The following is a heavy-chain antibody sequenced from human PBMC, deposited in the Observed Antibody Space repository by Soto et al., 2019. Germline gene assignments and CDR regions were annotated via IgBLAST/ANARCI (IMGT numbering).Heavy chain of an antibody. J-gene: IGHJ1*01. CDR3: ATTLTTSAEYFQH. CDR2: IKEDGSVR. CDR1: GFIFTNYW. V-gene: IGHV3-7*01. Sequence: GGSLRLSCAASGFIFTNYWMSWVRQAPGKGLEWVAHIKEDGSVRHYVESVKDRFTISRDNAKNSLFPQMNTLRAEDTATYYCATTLTTSAEYFQHWGQGTLVTVSS. D-gene: IGHD3-9*01.